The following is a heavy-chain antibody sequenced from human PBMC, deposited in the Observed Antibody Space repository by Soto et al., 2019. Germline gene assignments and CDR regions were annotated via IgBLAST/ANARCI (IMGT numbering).Heavy chain of an antibody. CDR3: ARDFLSGKP. Sequence: GSLGLSCVDSGFSINDYGMNWVRPAPGKGLEWVSYISSSSSVIYYADSVKGRFTISRDNAKNSVYLQMNRVRDEDTAVYYCARDFLSGKPWGQGTLVTVSS. CDR1: GFSINDYG. D-gene: IGHD3-10*01. J-gene: IGHJ5*02. V-gene: IGHV3-48*02. CDR2: ISSSSSVI.